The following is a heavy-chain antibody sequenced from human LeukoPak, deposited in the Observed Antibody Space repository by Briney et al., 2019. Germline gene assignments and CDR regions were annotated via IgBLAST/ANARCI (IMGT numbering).Heavy chain of an antibody. Sequence: PSETLSLTCGVSGGSITSTNYWSWIGHPPGKGLECIEEVNLQGSTNYKLSLMGRVPISVDMSENPIFLHLTSVSPAGTAVYFCAREGGPYRPLHYSGEGTLVTVPS. CDR3: AREGGPYRPLHY. J-gene: IGHJ4*02. V-gene: IGHV4-4*02. CDR1: GGSITSTNY. CDR2: VNLQGST.